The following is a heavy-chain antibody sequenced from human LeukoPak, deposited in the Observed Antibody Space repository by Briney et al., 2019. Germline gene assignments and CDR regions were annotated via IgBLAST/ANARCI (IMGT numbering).Heavy chain of an antibody. CDR2: INGDGTTT. CDR3: ASFNSTWIGGDY. D-gene: IGHD6-13*01. V-gene: IGHV3-74*01. J-gene: IGHJ4*02. Sequence: PGGSLRLSCAASGFSFGSYWMHWVRQSPGKGLVGVSRINGDGTTTNYADSVKGRFTIFRDNAKNTLYLQMNSLGVEDTAVYYCASFNSTWIGGDYWGQGTLVTVSS. CDR1: GFSFGSYW.